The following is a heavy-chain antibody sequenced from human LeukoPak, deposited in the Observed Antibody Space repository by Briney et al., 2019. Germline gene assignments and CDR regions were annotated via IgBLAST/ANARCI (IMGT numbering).Heavy chain of an antibody. CDR2: ISAYNGNT. D-gene: IGHD2-8*01. CDR3: ARYGHLDY. Sequence: GSVKVSCKASGGTFSNYATSWVRQAPGQGLEWMGWISAYNGNTNYAQKLQGRVTMTTDTSTSTAYMELRSLRSDDTAVYYCARYGHLDYWGQGTLVTVSS. V-gene: IGHV1-18*01. J-gene: IGHJ4*02. CDR1: GGTFSNYA.